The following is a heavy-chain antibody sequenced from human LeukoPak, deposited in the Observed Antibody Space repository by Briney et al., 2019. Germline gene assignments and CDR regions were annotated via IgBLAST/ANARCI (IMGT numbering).Heavy chain of an antibody. CDR1: GFTFSSYA. CDR2: ISGSGGST. V-gene: IGHV3-23*01. J-gene: IGHJ3*02. Sequence: PGGSLRLSCAAAGFTFSSYAMSWVRQAPGKGLEWVSAISGSGGSTYYADSVKGRFTISRDNSKNTLYLQMNSLRAEDTAVYYCEKEPRDVLLWFGEALDIWGQGTMVTVSS. D-gene: IGHD3-10*01. CDR3: EKEPRDVLLWFGEALDI.